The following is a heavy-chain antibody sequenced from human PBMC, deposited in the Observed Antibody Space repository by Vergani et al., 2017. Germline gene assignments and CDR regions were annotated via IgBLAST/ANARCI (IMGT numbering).Heavy chain of an antibody. CDR1: GYSFTIYW. CDR3: AIHDPPIGTPVDY. V-gene: IGHV5-51*01. CDR2: IYPGDSDT. D-gene: IGHD2-15*01. J-gene: IGHJ4*02. Sequence: EVQLVQSGAEVKKPGESLKISCKGSGYSFTIYWIGWVRQMPGKGLEWMRIIYPGDSDTRYSPSFQGQVTISADKSISTAYLKWSSLKASDTAMYYCAIHDPPIGTPVDYWGQGTLVTVSS.